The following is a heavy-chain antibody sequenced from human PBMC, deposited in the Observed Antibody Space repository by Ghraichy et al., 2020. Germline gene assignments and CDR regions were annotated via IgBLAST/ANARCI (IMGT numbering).Heavy chain of an antibody. V-gene: IGHV1-18*01. CDR2: INTYDGHA. Sequence: ASVKVSCKASGYTFPKYGISWVRQAPGQGLEWVGWINTYDGHANYAQKFQDRVAITTDTSASTAYMELRSLRSDDTAVYYCSRGWDYSWFDPWGQGTLVTVSS. J-gene: IGHJ5*02. CDR1: GYTFPKYG. CDR3: SRGWDYSWFDP. D-gene: IGHD1-7*01.